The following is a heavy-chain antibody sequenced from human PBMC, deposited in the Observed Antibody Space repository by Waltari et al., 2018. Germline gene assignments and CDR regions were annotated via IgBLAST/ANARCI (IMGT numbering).Heavy chain of an antibody. Sequence: QVQLQQWGAGLLKPSETLSLTCAVYGGSFSGYYWSWIRQPQGKGLEWIGEINHSGSTNYNPSLKSRVTISVDTSKNQFSLKLSSVTAADTAVYYCARAKMYYDSSGCRWFDPWGQGTLVTVSS. J-gene: IGHJ5*02. CDR2: INHSGST. V-gene: IGHV4-34*01. D-gene: IGHD3-22*01. CDR1: GGSFSGYY. CDR3: ARAKMYYDSSGCRWFDP.